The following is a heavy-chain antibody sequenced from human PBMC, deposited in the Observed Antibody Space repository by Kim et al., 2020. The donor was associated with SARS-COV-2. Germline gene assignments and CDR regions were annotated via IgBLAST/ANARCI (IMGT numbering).Heavy chain of an antibody. CDR2: MYNSGST. J-gene: IGHJ4*02. Sequence: SETLSLTCTVSGGSISSSSYYWGWIRQPPGKGLEWIGTMYNSGSTHYNPSLKSRVTIFVDTSKNQFSLKLTSVTAADTAVYFCWGFGGLVAFDSWGQGTLVTVSS. CDR3: WGFGGLVAFDS. CDR1: GGSISSSSYY. V-gene: IGHV4-39*01. D-gene: IGHD3-10*01.